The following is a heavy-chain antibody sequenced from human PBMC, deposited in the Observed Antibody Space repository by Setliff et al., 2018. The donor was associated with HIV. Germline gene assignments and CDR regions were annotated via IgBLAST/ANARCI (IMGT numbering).Heavy chain of an antibody. Sequence: SETLSLTCTVSGGSISSGSYYWSWIRQPAGKGLEWIGRIYTSGTTNYNPSLKSRVTISVDTSKNQFSLKLGSVTAADTAVYYCARGGWSGGGPLHYSYYYLDVWGQGTAVTVSS. D-gene: IGHD2-15*01. V-gene: IGHV4-61*02. CDR3: ARGGWSGGGPLHYSYYYLDV. J-gene: IGHJ6*02. CDR2: IYTSGTT. CDR1: GGSISSGSYY.